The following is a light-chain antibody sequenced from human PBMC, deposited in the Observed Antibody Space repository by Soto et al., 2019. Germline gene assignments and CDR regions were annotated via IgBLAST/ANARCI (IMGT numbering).Light chain of an antibody. CDR1: QSISNY. CDR2: VAS. Sequence: DIQMTQSPSSLSASVGDRVTITCRARQSISNYLSWYQQKPGKAPKLLTNVASTLQSGVPSRFSCSGSGTDFTLAISSLQPEDFATYYCQQSSSTPQTFGGGTRVEIK. J-gene: IGKJ4*01. CDR3: QQSSSTPQT. V-gene: IGKV1-39*01.